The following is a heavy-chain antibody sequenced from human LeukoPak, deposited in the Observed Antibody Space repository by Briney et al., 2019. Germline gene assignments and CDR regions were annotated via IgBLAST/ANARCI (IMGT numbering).Heavy chain of an antibody. CDR2: ISYDGSNK. CDR1: GFTFSSYG. CDR3: ARERRPFSWGYDILTGYYGSDAFDI. V-gene: IGHV3-30*03. J-gene: IGHJ3*02. D-gene: IGHD3-9*01. Sequence: PGGSLRLSCAASGFTFSSYGMHWVRQAPGKGLEWVAVISYDGSNKYYADSVKGRFTISRDNSKNTLYLQMNSLRAEDTAVYYCARERRPFSWGYDILTGYYGSDAFDIWGQGTMVTVSS.